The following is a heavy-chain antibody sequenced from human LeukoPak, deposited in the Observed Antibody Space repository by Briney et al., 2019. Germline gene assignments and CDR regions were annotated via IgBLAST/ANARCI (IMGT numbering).Heavy chain of an antibody. CDR2: VSYDGTNK. J-gene: IGHJ4*02. V-gene: IGHV3-30-3*01. CDR3: ARDPGRGQLWLLPPDY. D-gene: IGHD5-18*01. Sequence: VGSLRLSCAATGFTFSSFAMHWVRQAPGKGLEWVAVVSYDGTNKYYADSVKGRFTLSRDNSKNTLDLQMNSLRAEDTAVYYCARDPGRGQLWLLPPDYWGQGTLVTVSS. CDR1: GFTFSSFA.